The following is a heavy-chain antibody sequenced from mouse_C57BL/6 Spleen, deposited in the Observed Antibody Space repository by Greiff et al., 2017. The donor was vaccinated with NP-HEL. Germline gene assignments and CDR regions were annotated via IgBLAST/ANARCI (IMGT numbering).Heavy chain of an antibody. CDR2: ISSGGSYT. V-gene: IGHV5-6*01. Sequence: EVQLVESGGDLVKPGGSLKLSCAASGFTFSSYGMSWVRQTPDKRLEWVATISSGGSYTYYPDSVKGRFTVSRDNAKNTLYLQMSSLKSEDTAMYYCARQGVWEWFAYWGQGTLVTVSA. CDR3: ARQGVWEWFAY. D-gene: IGHD2-10*02. J-gene: IGHJ3*01. CDR1: GFTFSSYG.